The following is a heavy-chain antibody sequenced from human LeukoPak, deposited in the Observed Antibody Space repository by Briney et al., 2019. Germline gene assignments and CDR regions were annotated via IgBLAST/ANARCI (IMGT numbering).Heavy chain of an antibody. D-gene: IGHD6-19*01. CDR1: GFTFSSYA. CDR2: IYSGGST. V-gene: IGHV3-66*01. Sequence: PGGSLRLSCAASGFTFSSYAMSWVRQAPGKGLEWVSVIYSGGSTYYADSVKGRFTISRDNSKNTLYLQMNSLRAEDTAVYYCARGFSSGWYTYFDYWGQGTLVTVSS. J-gene: IGHJ4*02. CDR3: ARGFSSGWYTYFDY.